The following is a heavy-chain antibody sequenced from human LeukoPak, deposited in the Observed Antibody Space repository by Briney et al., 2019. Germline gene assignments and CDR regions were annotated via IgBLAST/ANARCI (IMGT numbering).Heavy chain of an antibody. V-gene: IGHV3-30-3*01. Sequence: GGSLRLSCAASGFTLSDHYMDWVRQAPGKGLEWVAVISYDGSNKYYADSVKGRFTISRDNSKNTLYLQMNSLRAEDTAVYYCARDQAYFDWPPSLYYYYYGMDVWGQGTTVTVSS. D-gene: IGHD3-9*01. J-gene: IGHJ6*02. CDR3: ARDQAYFDWPPSLYYYYYGMDV. CDR2: ISYDGSNK. CDR1: GFTLSDHY.